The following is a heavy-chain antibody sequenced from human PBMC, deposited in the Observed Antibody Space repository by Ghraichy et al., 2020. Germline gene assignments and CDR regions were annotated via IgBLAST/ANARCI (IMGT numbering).Heavy chain of an antibody. CDR1: GFTFSSYV. CDR3: AKDTQAYCGGDCYFFHFDY. V-gene: IGHV3-23*01. Sequence: GGSLRLSCAASGFTFSSYVMSWVRQAPGKGLEWVSAISGSGGSTFYADSVKGRFTISRGNSKNTLYLQMHSLRAEDTAVYYCAKDTQAYCGGDCYFFHFDYWGQGTLVTVSS. CDR2: ISGSGGST. D-gene: IGHD2-21*02. J-gene: IGHJ4*02.